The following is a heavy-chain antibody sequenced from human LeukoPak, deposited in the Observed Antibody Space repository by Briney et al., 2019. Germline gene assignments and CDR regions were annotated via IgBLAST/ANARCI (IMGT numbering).Heavy chain of an antibody. V-gene: IGHV3-66*01. Sequence: VQPGGSLRLSCAASGFTVSSNYMSWVRQAPGKGLEWVSVIYSGGSTYYADSVKGRFTISRDNSKNTLYLQMNSLRAEDTAVYYCARIISSWVYFDYWGQGTLVTVSS. CDR1: GFTVSSNY. CDR3: ARIISSWVYFDY. D-gene: IGHD6-13*01. CDR2: IYSGGST. J-gene: IGHJ4*02.